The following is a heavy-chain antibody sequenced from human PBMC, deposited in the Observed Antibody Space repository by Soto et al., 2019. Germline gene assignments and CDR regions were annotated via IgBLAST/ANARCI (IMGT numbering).Heavy chain of an antibody. CDR3: AKNGQPPYYYYGMDV. J-gene: IGHJ6*02. V-gene: IGHV1-18*01. Sequence: QGQLVQSGPEVKKPGASVKVSCKTSGYTFSRYGISWVRQAPGQGLEWMGWSSDYNGDTNYAQKVQGRVTMTIDTSTYTAYMELRSLTSDDTAIYYCAKNGQPPYYYYGMDVWGQGTTVTVSS. D-gene: IGHD2-8*01. CDR1: GYTFSRYG. CDR2: SSDYNGDT.